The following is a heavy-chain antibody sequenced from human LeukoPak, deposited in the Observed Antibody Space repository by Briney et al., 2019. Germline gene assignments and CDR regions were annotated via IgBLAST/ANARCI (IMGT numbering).Heavy chain of an antibody. Sequence: SETLSLTCAVYGGSFSGYYWSWIRQPPGKGLEWIGEINHSGSTNYNPSLKSRVTISVDTSKNQFSLKLSSVTAADTAEYYCARHPSFATMPLDYWGQGTLVTVSS. V-gene: IGHV4-34*01. CDR1: GGSFSGYY. J-gene: IGHJ4*02. CDR2: INHSGST. D-gene: IGHD2-2*01. CDR3: ARHPSFATMPLDY.